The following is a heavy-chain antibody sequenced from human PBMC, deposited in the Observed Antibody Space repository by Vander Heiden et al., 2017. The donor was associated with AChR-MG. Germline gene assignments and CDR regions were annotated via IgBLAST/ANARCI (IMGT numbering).Heavy chain of an antibody. V-gene: IGHV1-3*01. D-gene: IGHD4-17*01. CDR2: INAGNGNT. CDR3: ARDRWGVTTAAGGFQH. J-gene: IGHJ1*01. Sequence: QVQLVQSGAEVKKPGASVKVSCQASGYTFTSYAMHWVRQAPGQRLEWMGWINAGNGNTKYSQKFQGRVTITRDTSASTAYMELSSLRSEDTAVYYCARDRWGVTTAAGGFQHWGQGTLVTVSS. CDR1: GYTFTSYA.